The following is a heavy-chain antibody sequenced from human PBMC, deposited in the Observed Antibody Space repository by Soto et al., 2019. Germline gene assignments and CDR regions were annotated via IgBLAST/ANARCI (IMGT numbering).Heavy chain of an antibody. J-gene: IGHJ6*02. CDR1: GDSVSSNSAA. V-gene: IGHV6-1*01. Sequence: LQTLLFTCAISGDSVSSNSAAWNWLRQSPSRGLEWLGRTYYRSKWYNDYAVSVKSRITINPDTSKNQFSLQLNSVTPEDTAVYYCATGQSYYDLWRGSPYYYGMDVWGQGNTVTVSS. D-gene: IGHD3-3*01. CDR2: TYYRSKWYN. CDR3: ATGQSYYDLWRGSPYYYGMDV.